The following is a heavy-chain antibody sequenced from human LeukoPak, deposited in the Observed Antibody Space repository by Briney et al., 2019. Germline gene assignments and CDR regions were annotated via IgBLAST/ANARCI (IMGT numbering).Heavy chain of an antibody. CDR3: AREGHTRYCSSTSCYFAEYFQH. CDR1: GFTFSSYS. V-gene: IGHV3-48*01. J-gene: IGHJ1*01. Sequence: GGSLRLSCAASGFTFSSYSMNWARQAPGKGLEWVSYISSSSSSTIYYADSVKGRFTISRDNAKNSLYLQMNSLRAEDTAVYYCAREGHTRYCSSTSCYFAEYFQHWGQGTLVTVSS. CDR2: ISSSSSSTI. D-gene: IGHD2-2*01.